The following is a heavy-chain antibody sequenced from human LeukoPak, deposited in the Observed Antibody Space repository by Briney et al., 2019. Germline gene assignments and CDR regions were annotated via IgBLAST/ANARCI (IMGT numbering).Heavy chain of an antibody. J-gene: IGHJ4*02. V-gene: IGHV5-51*01. CDR3: ARHRNSDYDILTGYSDY. D-gene: IGHD3-9*01. CDR1: GYSFTSYW. CDR2: IYPGDSDT. Sequence: GESLKISCKGSGYSFTSYWIGWVRQMPGKGLEWMGIIYPGDSDTRYSPSFQGRVTISADKSISTAYLQWSSLKASDTAMYYCARHRNSDYDILTGYSDYWGQGTLVTVSS.